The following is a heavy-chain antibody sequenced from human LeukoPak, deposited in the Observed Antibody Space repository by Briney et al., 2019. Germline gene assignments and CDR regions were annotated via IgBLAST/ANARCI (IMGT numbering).Heavy chain of an antibody. CDR1: GFTFSDYY. J-gene: IGHJ4*02. Sequence: GGSLRLSCAASGFTFSDYYMSWIRQAPGKGLEWVSDFSSSGSTIYYADSVKGRITISRDNAKNSLYLQMNSLRAEDTAVYYCARDRGSNYYGSGSLKRWGQGTLVTVSS. D-gene: IGHD3-10*01. CDR3: ARDRGSNYYGSGSLKR. V-gene: IGHV3-11*01. CDR2: FSSSGSTI.